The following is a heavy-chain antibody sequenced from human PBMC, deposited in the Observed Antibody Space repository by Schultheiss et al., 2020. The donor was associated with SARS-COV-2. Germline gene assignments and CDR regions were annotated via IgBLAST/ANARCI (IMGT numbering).Heavy chain of an antibody. CDR1: GFTFSSYA. Sequence: GGSLRLSCAASGFTFSSYAMHWVRQAPGKGLEWVAVISYDGSNKYYADSVKGRFTISRDNSKNTRYLQMNSLRAEDTAVYYCARRWANYAMDVWGPGTTGTVSS. CDR3: ARRWANYAMDV. J-gene: IGHJ6*02. CDR2: ISYDGSNK. D-gene: IGHD5-24*01. V-gene: IGHV3-30*07.